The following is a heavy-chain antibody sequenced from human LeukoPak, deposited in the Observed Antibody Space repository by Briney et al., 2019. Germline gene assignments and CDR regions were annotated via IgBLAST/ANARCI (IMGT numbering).Heavy chain of an antibody. V-gene: IGHV4-34*01. CDR2: INHRGRT. CDR1: GESFSGDF. D-gene: IGHD3-22*01. Sequence: SETLSLTCGVYGESFSGDFWTWLRQAPGKGLEWIGEINHRGRTNYSPSLTGRVTISVDTSMNQFSLQLRAVTAADTALYYCARGQYDSGGYHYGIRAFYFDYWGQGILVTVSS. J-gene: IGHJ4*02. CDR3: ARGQYDSGGYHYGIRAFYFDY.